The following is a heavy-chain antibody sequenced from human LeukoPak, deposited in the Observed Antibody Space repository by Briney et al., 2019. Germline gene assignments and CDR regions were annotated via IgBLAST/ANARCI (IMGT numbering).Heavy chain of an antibody. D-gene: IGHD5-18*01. V-gene: IGHV4-38-2*01. CDR3: ARSDSYGSPDY. J-gene: IGHJ4*02. Sequence: SETLSLTCSVSGYSIRSGYHWAWIRQSPGKGLEWLGSIYQSGSTYDNPSLKSRVTISVDTSKNQFSLKLSSVTAADTAVHYCARSDSYGSPDYWGQGTLVTVSS. CDR2: IYQSGST. CDR1: GYSIRSGYH.